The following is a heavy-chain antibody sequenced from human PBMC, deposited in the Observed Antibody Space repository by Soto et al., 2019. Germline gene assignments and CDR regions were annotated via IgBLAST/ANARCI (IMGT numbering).Heavy chain of an antibody. V-gene: IGHV3-23*01. J-gene: IGHJ4*02. CDR3: AKEGEYSSGWDNFDY. CDR2: ISGSGGST. D-gene: IGHD6-19*01. Sequence: GXSLRLSCAASGFTFSNYALSWFRQAPEKGLEWVSVISGSGGSTYYADSVKGRFTISRDNSKNTVYLQMNSLRAEDTAVYYCAKEGEYSSGWDNFDYWGQGTLVTVPQ. CDR1: GFTFSNYA.